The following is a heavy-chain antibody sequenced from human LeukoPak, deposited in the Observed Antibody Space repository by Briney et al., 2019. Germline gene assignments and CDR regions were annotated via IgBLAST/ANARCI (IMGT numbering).Heavy chain of an antibody. CDR1: GGAISSSSYY. D-gene: IGHD6-13*01. Sequence: SETLSLTCTVSGGAISSSSYYWGWIRQPPGKGLEWIGYIDYSGSTNYNPSLKIRDPISVDTCKTQSSLKLSSLTAADTAVYDCARQAPESSSSWYLPSPVGPTGAACDIWGQGTMVTVSS. V-gene: IGHV4-61*05. CDR2: IDYSGST. CDR3: ARQAPESSSSWYLPSPVGPTGAACDI. J-gene: IGHJ3*02.